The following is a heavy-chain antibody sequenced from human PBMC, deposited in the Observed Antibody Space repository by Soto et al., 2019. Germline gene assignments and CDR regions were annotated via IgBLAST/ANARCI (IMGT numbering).Heavy chain of an antibody. CDR2: ISSSSTI. J-gene: IGHJ4*02. Sequence: PGGSLRLSCAASGFTFSSYSMNWVRQAPGKGLEWVSYISSSSTIYYADSVKGRFTISRDNAKNSLYLQMNSLRDEDTAVYYCAADYYDSSGYYYLGYFDYWGQGTLVTVSS. D-gene: IGHD3-22*01. CDR1: GFTFSSYS. CDR3: AADYYDSSGYYYLGYFDY. V-gene: IGHV3-48*02.